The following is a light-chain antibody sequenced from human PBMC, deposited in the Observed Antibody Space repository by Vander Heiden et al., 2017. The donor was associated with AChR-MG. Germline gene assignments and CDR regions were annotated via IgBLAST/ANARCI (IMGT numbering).Light chain of an antibody. CDR3: SSYASSSTRV. CDR1: SSDVGGYNY. J-gene: IGLJ2*01. Sequence: QSALPQPASVSGSPAQSLTISCTGTSSDVGGYNYVSWYQQHPGKAPKLMIYDVSNRPSGVSDRFSGSKSGNTASLTISGLQAEDEADYYCSSYASSSTRVFGGGTKLTVL. V-gene: IGLV2-14*01. CDR2: DVS.